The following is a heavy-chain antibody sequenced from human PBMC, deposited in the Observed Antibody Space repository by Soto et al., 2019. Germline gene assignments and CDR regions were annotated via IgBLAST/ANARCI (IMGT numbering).Heavy chain of an antibody. V-gene: IGHV4-4*07. D-gene: IGHD5-12*01. CDR3: AREGSYSAYNFAHGIQLWSFDF. Sequence: PSETLSLTCTVSGGSINTFYWSWVRQPAGKGLEWIGRIFTSGSTSFNPSLERRVAMSVDTAKNHFSLNLSSVTAAEMAVYYCAREGSYSAYNFAHGIQLWSFDFWGQGALVTVSS. CDR1: GGSINTFY. J-gene: IGHJ4*02. CDR2: IFTSGST.